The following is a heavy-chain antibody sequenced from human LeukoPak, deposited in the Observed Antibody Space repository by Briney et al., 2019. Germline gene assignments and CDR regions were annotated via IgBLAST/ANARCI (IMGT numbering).Heavy chain of an antibody. CDR3: ARSSSGYYPGY. Sequence: GGSLRLSCAASGFTFSSYAMSWVRQAPGKGLEWVSAISGSGGSTYYADSVKGRFTISRDNSKNSLYLQMNSLRAEDTAVYYCARSSSGYYPGYWGQGTLVTVSS. D-gene: IGHD3-22*01. CDR2: ISGSGGST. J-gene: IGHJ4*02. CDR1: GFTFSSYA. V-gene: IGHV3-23*01.